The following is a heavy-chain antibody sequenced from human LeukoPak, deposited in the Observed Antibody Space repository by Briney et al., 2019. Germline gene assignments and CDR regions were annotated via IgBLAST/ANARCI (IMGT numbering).Heavy chain of an antibody. J-gene: IGHJ3*02. V-gene: IGHV3-23*01. CDR3: AKDKCEKETCQLERQGVDI. Sequence: GGSLRLSCAASGFTFSSYAMSWVRQAPGKGLEWVSAISGSGGSTYYADSVKGRFTISRDNSKNTLYLQMNSLRAEDTAVYYCAKDKCEKETCQLERQGVDIWGQGTMVTVSS. CDR2: ISGSGGST. CDR1: GFTFSSYA. D-gene: IGHD1-1*01.